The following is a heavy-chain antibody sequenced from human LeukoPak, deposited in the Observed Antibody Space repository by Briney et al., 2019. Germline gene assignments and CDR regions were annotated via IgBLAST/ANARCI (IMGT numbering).Heavy chain of an antibody. CDR2: VHSSGDI. CDR1: GVSITSGSYY. CDR3: ARGASPKDAVFFDY. D-gene: IGHD3-16*01. J-gene: IGHJ4*02. Sequence: AQTLSLTCSVSGVSITSGSYYWGWIRQSAGKGLEWIGRVHSSGDIYHNAAFRSRAAVSGDASKNQFTLQLNSVTAADTAVYYCARGASPKDAVFFDYWGQGALITVSS. V-gene: IGHV4-61*02.